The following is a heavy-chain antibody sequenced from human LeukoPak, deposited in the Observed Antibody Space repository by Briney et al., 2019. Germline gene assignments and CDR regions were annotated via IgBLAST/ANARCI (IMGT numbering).Heavy chain of an antibody. J-gene: IGHJ5*02. CDR3: AGDVTMVRGAFDP. CDR2: IYYSGST. CDR1: GGSISSYY. Sequence: SETLSLTCTVSGGSISSYYWSWIRQPPGKGLEWIGYIYYSGSTNYNPSLKSRVTISVDTSKNQFSLKLSSVTAADTAVYYCAGDVTMVRGAFDPWGQGTLVTVSS. V-gene: IGHV4-59*01. D-gene: IGHD3-10*01.